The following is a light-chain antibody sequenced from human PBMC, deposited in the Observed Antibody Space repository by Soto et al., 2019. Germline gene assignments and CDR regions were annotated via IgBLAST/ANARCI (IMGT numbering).Light chain of an antibody. V-gene: IGKV3-11*01. CDR2: DAS. CDR3: QQRSNWPPLIT. CDR1: QSVTTY. Sequence: IVLTQSPATLSLSPGERATLSCRASQSVTTYLAWYQQKPGQAPRLLIYDASTRATGIPARFSGSGSGTDFTLTISSLEPEDFALYYCQQRSNWPPLITYGQGTRLEIK. J-gene: IGKJ5*01.